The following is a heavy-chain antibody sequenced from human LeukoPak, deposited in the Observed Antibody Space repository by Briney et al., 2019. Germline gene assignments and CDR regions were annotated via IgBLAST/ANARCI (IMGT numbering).Heavy chain of an antibody. CDR3: AKESTWANNWFDP. CDR1: GFTFSSYG. D-gene: IGHD2-2*01. Sequence: GGSLRLSCAASGFTFSSYGMHWVRQAPGKGLEWVAFIRYDGSNKYYADSVKGRFTISRDNSKNTLYLQMNSLRAEDTAVYYCAKESTWANNWFDPWGQGTLVTVSS. CDR2: IRYDGSNK. J-gene: IGHJ5*02. V-gene: IGHV3-30*02.